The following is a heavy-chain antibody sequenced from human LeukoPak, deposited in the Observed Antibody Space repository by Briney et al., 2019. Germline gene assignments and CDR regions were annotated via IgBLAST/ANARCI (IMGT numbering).Heavy chain of an antibody. D-gene: IGHD3-3*01. Sequence: SETLSLTCTVSGGSISSSSYYWGWIRQPPGKGLEWIGSIYYSGSTYYNPSLKSRVTISVDTSKNQFSLKLSSVTAADTAVYYCARSVVGRRGDYYDFWSGYHVPDYYYMDVWGKGTTVTVSS. CDR1: GGSISSSSYY. CDR2: IYYSGST. J-gene: IGHJ6*03. V-gene: IGHV4-39*01. CDR3: ARSVVGRRGDYYDFWSGYHVPDYYYMDV.